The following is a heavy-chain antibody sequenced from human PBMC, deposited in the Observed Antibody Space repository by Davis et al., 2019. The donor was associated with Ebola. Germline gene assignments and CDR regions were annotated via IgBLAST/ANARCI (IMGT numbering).Heavy chain of an antibody. CDR3: ARDLEVPAAIYYYYYMDV. CDR2: ISSSSSYI. J-gene: IGHJ6*03. V-gene: IGHV3-21*01. Sequence: PGGSLRLFCAASGFTFSSYSMNWVRQAPGKGLEWVSSISSSSSYIYYADSVKGRFTISSDNAKTSLYLQMNSLRAEDTAVYYCARDLEVPAAIYYYYYMDVWGKGTTVTVSS. D-gene: IGHD2-2*01. CDR1: GFTFSSYS.